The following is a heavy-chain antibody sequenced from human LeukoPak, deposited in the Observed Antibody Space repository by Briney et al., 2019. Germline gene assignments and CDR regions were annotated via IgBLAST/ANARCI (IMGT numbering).Heavy chain of an antibody. Sequence: SETLSLTCTVSGGSISSYYWSWIRQPAGKGLEWIGRIYTSGSTNYNPSLKSRVTMSVDTSKNQFSLKLSSVTAADTAVYYCAGAAMVRGVEGYYYYYMDVWGKGTTVTVSS. J-gene: IGHJ6*03. CDR1: GGSISSYY. D-gene: IGHD3-10*01. V-gene: IGHV4-4*07. CDR3: AGAAMVRGVEGYYYYYMDV. CDR2: IYTSGST.